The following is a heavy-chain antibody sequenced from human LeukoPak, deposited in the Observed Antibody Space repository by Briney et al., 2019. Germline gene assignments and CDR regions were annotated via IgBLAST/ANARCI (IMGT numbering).Heavy chain of an antibody. Sequence: SETLSLTCSVSGGSISNYYWSWIRQSPDKRLEWIGYISYSGHTSYNPSLKSRVTISADTSRDQFSLNLTSMTAADTAVYYCARQSYFGLTSSDYWGQGILVTVSS. CDR1: GGSISNYY. CDR2: ISYSGHT. D-gene: IGHD3-10*01. CDR3: ARQSYFGLTSSDY. V-gene: IGHV4-59*08. J-gene: IGHJ4*02.